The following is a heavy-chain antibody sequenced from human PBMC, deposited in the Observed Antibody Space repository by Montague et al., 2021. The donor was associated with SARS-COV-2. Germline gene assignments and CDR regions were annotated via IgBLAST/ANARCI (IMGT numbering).Heavy chain of an antibody. Sequence: SETLSLTCGVSSGSINSYYWSWIRQSAGKGLEWLGRIYTSGRANYSPSLKSRVTISVDTSRNHLSLKLTSVTAADTAVYYCARDSDTSGWCYWYHGLDVWGQGTMVTVSS. CDR2: IYTSGRA. V-gene: IGHV4-4*07. D-gene: IGHD6-19*01. CDR3: ARDSDTSGWCYWYHGLDV. CDR1: SGSINSYY. J-gene: IGHJ6*02.